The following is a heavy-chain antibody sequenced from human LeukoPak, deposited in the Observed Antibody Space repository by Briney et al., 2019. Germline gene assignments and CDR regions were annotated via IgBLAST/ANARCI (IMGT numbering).Heavy chain of an antibody. CDR3: ASVLDY. CDR2: IRSTANGYAT. Sequence: GGSLRLSCAASGFTFSGSALHWVRQASGKGLEWVGRIRSTANGYATAYAASVKGRFTISRDDSKNTAYLQMDSLKTEDTSIYYCASVLDYWGQGVLVTVSS. D-gene: IGHD6-6*01. CDR1: GFTFSGSA. J-gene: IGHJ4*02. V-gene: IGHV3-73*01.